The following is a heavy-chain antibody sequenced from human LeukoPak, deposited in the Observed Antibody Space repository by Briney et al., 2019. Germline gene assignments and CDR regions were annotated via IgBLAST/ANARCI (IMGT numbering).Heavy chain of an antibody. CDR2: ISYDGSNK. V-gene: IGHV3-30*18. D-gene: IGHD6-19*01. J-gene: IGHJ6*02. Sequence: GRSLRLSCAASGFTFSSYGMHWVRQAPGKGLEWVAVISYDGSNKYYADSVKGRFTISRDNSKNTLYLQMNSLRAEDTAVYYCAKDHIAVAGTRGPYGMDVRGQGTTVTVFS. CDR1: GFTFSSYG. CDR3: AKDHIAVAGTRGPYGMDV.